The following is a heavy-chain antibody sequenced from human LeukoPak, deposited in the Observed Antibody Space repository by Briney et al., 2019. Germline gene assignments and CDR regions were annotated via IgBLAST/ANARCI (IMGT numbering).Heavy chain of an antibody. D-gene: IGHD6-13*01. CDR2: INTNTGNP. V-gene: IGHV7-4-1*02. Sequence: GASVKVSCKASGYTFTSYAMNWVRQAPGQGLEWMGWINTNTGNPTYAQGFTGRFVFSLDASVSTAYLQISSLKAEDTAVYYCARDSRRIAAAGTRYFQHWGQGTLVTVSS. CDR1: GYTFTSYA. J-gene: IGHJ1*01. CDR3: ARDSRRIAAAGTRYFQH.